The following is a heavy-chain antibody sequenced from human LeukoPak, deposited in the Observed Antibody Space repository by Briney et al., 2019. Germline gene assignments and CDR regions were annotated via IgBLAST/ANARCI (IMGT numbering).Heavy chain of an antibody. CDR3: ARGEQWLVRGGFWDY. J-gene: IGHJ4*02. Sequence: ASVKVSCKASGYTFTSYGISWVRQAPGQGLEWMGWISAYNGNTNYAQKLQGRVTMTTDTSTSTAYMELRSLRSDDTAVYYCARGEQWLVRGGFWDYWGQGTLVTVSS. CDR1: GYTFTSYG. D-gene: IGHD6-19*01. V-gene: IGHV1-18*01. CDR2: ISAYNGNT.